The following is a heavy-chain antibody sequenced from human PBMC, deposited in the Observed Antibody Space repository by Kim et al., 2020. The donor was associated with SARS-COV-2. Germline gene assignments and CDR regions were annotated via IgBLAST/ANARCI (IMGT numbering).Heavy chain of an antibody. J-gene: IGHJ2*01. Sequence: SEPLSLTCTVSGGSISSYYWSWIRQPPGKGLEWIGYIYYSGSTNYNPSLKSRVTISVDTSKNQFSLKLISVTAADTAVYYCARDHREWLQYTANWYFDLWGRGTLVTVSS. CDR1: GGSISSYY. D-gene: IGHD3-3*01. CDR3: ARDHREWLQYTANWYFDL. CDR2: IYYSGST. V-gene: IGHV4-59*01.